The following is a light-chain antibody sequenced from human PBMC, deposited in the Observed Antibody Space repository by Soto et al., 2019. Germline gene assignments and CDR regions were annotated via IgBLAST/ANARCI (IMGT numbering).Light chain of an antibody. V-gene: IGLV1-47*01. CDR1: TSNIGTNY. CDR3: ASCDDSLSGRI. CDR2: RND. J-gene: IGLJ2*01. Sequence: QSVLTQPPSASGTPGPRVTISCSGTTSNIGTNYVYWYQQLPGTAPKLLIYRNDQRPSGVPDRFSGSKSGTSASLAISGLRSEDEADYYCASCDDSLSGRIFGGGTKLTVL.